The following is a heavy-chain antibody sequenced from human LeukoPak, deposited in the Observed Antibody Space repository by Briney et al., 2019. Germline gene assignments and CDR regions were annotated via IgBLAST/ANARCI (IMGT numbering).Heavy chain of an antibody. Sequence: GGSLRLSCAASGFTFSSYWMSWVRQAPGKGLEWVANIKQDGSEKYYVDSVKGRFTISRDNAKNSLYLQMNSLRSEDTAVYYCARALGGYSYGTYYYYMDVWGKGTTVTVSS. CDR3: ARALGGYSYGTYYYYMDV. CDR1: GFTFSSYW. CDR2: IKQDGSEK. J-gene: IGHJ6*03. V-gene: IGHV3-7*03. D-gene: IGHD5-18*01.